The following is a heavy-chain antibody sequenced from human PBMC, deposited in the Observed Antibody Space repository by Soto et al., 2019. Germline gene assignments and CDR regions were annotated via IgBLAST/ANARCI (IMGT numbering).Heavy chain of an antibody. CDR2: LNNYGNT. J-gene: IGHJ5*02. CDR1: GGSISSYY. Sequence: SETLSLTCTVSGGSISSYYWSWIRQPPGKGLEWIGRLNNYGNTHYNPSPKSRVTVSVDTSRNQFFLTLRSVTAADSAVYHCGRESGETWDYEASWGQGTPVTVSS. D-gene: IGHD1-7*01. V-gene: IGHV4-4*07. CDR3: GRESGETWDYEAS.